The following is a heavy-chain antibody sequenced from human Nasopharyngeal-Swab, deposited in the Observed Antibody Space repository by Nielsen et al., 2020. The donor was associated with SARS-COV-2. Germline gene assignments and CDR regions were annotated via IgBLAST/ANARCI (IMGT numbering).Heavy chain of an antibody. Sequence: SETLSLTCTVSGGSISSYYWSWIRQHPGKGLEWTGFIYYSGSTSYNPSLKSRITISVDTSTNQFSLKLSSVTAADTAVYYCARVRDNGGADVWGKGTTVTVSS. V-gene: IGHV4-59*06. CDR3: ARVRDNGGADV. CDR1: GGSISSYY. J-gene: IGHJ6*04. D-gene: IGHD1-14*01. CDR2: IYYSGST.